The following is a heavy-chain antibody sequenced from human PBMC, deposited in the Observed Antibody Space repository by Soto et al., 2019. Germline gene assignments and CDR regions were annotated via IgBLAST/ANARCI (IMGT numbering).Heavy chain of an antibody. CDR2: ISSTTNYI. J-gene: IGHJ4*02. CDR1: GFTFTRYS. CDR3: ARESEGLTSDFDY. Sequence: PGGSLRLSCAASGFTFTRYSMNYVSQAPGKGLEWVSSISSTTNYIYYADSMKGRFTVSRDDDKNSVYMEMNSLSAEDTAVYYCARESEGLTSDFDYGGQGTPVTVSS. V-gene: IGHV3-21*01.